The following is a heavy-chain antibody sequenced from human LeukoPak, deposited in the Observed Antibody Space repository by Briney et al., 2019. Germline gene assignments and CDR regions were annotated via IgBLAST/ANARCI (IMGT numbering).Heavy chain of an antibody. CDR3: ARTGGSFYFYYYMDV. V-gene: IGHV4-39*07. CDR2: IHYTGTT. D-gene: IGHD1-26*01. J-gene: IGHJ6*03. Sequence: SETLSLTCTVSGGSIRSSSYNWGWIRQPPGKGLEWIGSIHYTGTTFYNPSLKSRVTISIDTSKNQFSLKLSSVTAADTAVYYCARTGGSFYFYYYMDVWGKGTTVTVSS. CDR1: GGSIRSSSYN.